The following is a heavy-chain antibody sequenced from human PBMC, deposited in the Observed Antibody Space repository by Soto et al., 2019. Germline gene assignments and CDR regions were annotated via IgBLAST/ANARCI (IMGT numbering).Heavy chain of an antibody. Sequence: SETLSLTCAVYGVSFSGYYWILIRQPPGKGLEWIGEINHSGSTNYNPSLKSRVTISVDTSKNQFSLKLSSVTAADTAVYYCARTQDVVVTYNGWYFDLWGRGTLVTVSS. J-gene: IGHJ2*01. CDR1: GVSFSGYY. CDR3: ARTQDVVVTYNGWYFDL. V-gene: IGHV4-34*01. CDR2: INHSGST. D-gene: IGHD3-10*01.